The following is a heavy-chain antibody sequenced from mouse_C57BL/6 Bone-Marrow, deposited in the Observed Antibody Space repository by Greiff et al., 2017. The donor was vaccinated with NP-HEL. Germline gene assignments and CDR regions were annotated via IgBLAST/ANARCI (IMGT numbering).Heavy chain of an antibody. CDR2: INPNNGGT. CDR1: GYTFTDYY. Sequence: VQLQQSGPELVKPGASVKISCKASGYTFTDYYMNWVKQSHGKSLEWIGDINPNNGGTSYNQKFKGKATLTVDKSSSTAYMELRSLTSEDSAVYYCARKLITTVVPHWYFDVWGTGTTVTVSS. J-gene: IGHJ1*03. D-gene: IGHD1-1*01. V-gene: IGHV1-26*01. CDR3: ARKLITTVVPHWYFDV.